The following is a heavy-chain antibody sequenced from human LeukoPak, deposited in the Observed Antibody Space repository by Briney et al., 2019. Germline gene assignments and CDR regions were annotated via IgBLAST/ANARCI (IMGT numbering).Heavy chain of an antibody. Sequence: GASVKVSCKASGGTFSSYAISWVRQAPGQGLEWMGRIIPIFGIANYAQKFQGRVTITADKSTSTAYMELSSLRSEDTAVYYCAGGYCSSTSCYTNYYYYGMDVWGQGTTVTVSS. J-gene: IGHJ6*02. CDR2: IIPIFGIA. V-gene: IGHV1-69*04. CDR1: GGTFSSYA. CDR3: AGGYCSSTSCYTNYYYYGMDV. D-gene: IGHD2-2*02.